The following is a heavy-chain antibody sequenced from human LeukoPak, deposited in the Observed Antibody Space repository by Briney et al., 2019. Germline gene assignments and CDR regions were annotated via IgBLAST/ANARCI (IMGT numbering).Heavy chain of an antibody. CDR1: GFTFRSYA. CDR2: IRGSGGNT. Sequence: GGSLRLSCAASGFTFRSYAMSWVRQAPGKGLEWVSDIRGSGGNTYYADSVKGRFTISRDNSKNTLYLQMNSLRAEDTAVYYCAKVPYDSSCYFYFDYLGPGTLVTVSS. CDR3: AKVPYDSSCYFYFDY. J-gene: IGHJ4*02. V-gene: IGHV3-23*01. D-gene: IGHD3-22*01.